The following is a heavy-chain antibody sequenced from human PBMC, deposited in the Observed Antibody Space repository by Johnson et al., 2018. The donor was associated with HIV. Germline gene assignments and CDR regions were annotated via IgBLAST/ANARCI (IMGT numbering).Heavy chain of an antibody. CDR1: GFTFSTYG. V-gene: IGHV3-30*02. J-gene: IGHJ3*01. D-gene: IGHD3-16*02. CDR3: AKVGGSHDYVWGSYPGN. CDR2: IRYDGTNK. Sequence: QVQLVESGGGGVQPGRSLRLSCAASGFTFSTYGMHWVRQAPGKGLEWVSFIRYDGTNKYYADSVKGRFTISRDNSENTLFLQMNSLRAEDTAVYYCAKVGGSHDYVWGSYPGNWGQGTMVIVSS.